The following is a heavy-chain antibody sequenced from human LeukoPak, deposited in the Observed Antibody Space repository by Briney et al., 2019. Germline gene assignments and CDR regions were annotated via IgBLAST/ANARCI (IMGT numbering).Heavy chain of an antibody. J-gene: IGHJ4*02. D-gene: IGHD3-22*01. CDR1: GFTFSSYG. CDR2: ISYDGSNK. CDR3: AKDRDSSGYYPYDY. V-gene: IGHV3-30*18. Sequence: GGSLRLSCAASGFTFSSYGMRWVRQAPGKGLEWVAVISYDGSNKYCADSVKGRFTISRDNSKNTLYLQVNSLRAEDTAVYYCAKDRDSSGYYPYDYWGQGTLVTVSS.